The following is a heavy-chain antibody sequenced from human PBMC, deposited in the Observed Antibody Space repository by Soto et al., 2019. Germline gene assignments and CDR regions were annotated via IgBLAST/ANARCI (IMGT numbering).Heavy chain of an antibody. CDR3: ARALGATKAVYYYYGMDV. Sequence: GASVKVSCKASGGTFSSYAISWVRQAPGQGLEWMGGIIPIFGTANYAQKFQGRVTITADESTSTAYMELSSLRSEDTAVYYCARALGATKAVYYYYGMDVWGQGTTVTVSS. V-gene: IGHV1-69*13. CDR1: GGTFSSYA. CDR2: IIPIFGTA. D-gene: IGHD1-26*01. J-gene: IGHJ6*02.